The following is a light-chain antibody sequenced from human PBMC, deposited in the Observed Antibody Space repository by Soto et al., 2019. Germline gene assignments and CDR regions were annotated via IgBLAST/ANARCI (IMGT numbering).Light chain of an antibody. Sequence: DIQRTKSPSNLSASVGAGATITCRASQRISTWLAWYQQKPGKAPKLLIYAASSLQSGVPSRFSGSGSGTDFTLTISSLQPEDFATYYCQQSYSTSRTFGQGTKVDIK. CDR3: QQSYSTSRT. CDR2: AAS. CDR1: QRISTW. J-gene: IGKJ1*01. V-gene: IGKV1-39*01.